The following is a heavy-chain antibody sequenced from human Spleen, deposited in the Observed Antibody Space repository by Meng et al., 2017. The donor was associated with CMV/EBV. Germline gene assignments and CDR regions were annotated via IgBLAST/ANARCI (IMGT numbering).Heavy chain of an antibody. D-gene: IGHD2-2*01. Sequence: SGPTLVQPTQTLTLTCHFSGFSLSTSGMRVSWIRQPSGKALDWPGRIDWDDVKVYRTSLKTRLTISKGPSKNQVVLTMANMDTVDTTTYYCARSYCNSASCYAFYFDYWLQGTPVTGSS. V-gene: IGHV2-70D*14. CDR3: ARSYCNSASCYAFYFDY. CDR1: GFSLSTSGMR. J-gene: IGHJ4*02. CDR2: IDWDDVK.